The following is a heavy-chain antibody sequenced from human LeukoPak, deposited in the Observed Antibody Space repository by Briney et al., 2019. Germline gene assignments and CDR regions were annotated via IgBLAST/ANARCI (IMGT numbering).Heavy chain of an antibody. CDR1: GGSISSGSYY. Sequence: SETLSLTCTVSGGSISSGSYYWSWIRQPAGKGLEWIGRIYTSGSTNYNPSLKSRVTISLDTSKNQFSLKLSSVTAADTAVYYCARAGCSSTSCYTPSNYYYYYMDVWGKGTTVTVSS. CDR2: IYTSGST. J-gene: IGHJ6*03. D-gene: IGHD2-2*02. V-gene: IGHV4-61*02. CDR3: ARAGCSSTSCYTPSNYYYYYMDV.